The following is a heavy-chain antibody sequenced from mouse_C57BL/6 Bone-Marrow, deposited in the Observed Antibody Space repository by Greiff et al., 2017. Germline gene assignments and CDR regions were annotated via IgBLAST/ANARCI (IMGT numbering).Heavy chain of an antibody. D-gene: IGHD1-1*01. Sequence: EVKLVESGEGLVKPGGSLKLSCAASGFTFSSYAMSWVRQTPEKRLEWVAYISSGGDYIYYADTVKGRFNISRDTARNTLYLQMSSLKSEDTAMYYCTRGYGSSLYAMDYWGQGTSVTVSS. CDR2: ISSGGDYI. J-gene: IGHJ4*01. CDR3: TRGYGSSLYAMDY. CDR1: GFTFSSYA. V-gene: IGHV5-9-1*02.